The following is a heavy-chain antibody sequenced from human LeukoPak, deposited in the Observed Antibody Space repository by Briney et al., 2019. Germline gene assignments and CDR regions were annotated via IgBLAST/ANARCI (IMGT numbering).Heavy chain of an antibody. CDR3: ARVYYYDSSGYAIDY. CDR1: GFTFSSYW. CDR2: MKQDGSEK. V-gene: IGHV3-7*01. J-gene: IGHJ4*02. D-gene: IGHD3-22*01. Sequence: PGGSLRLSCAASGFTFSSYWMSWVRQAPGKGLEWVANMKQDGSEKYYVDSVKGRFTISRDNAKNSLYLQMNSLRAEDTAVYYCARVYYYDSSGYAIDYWGQGTLVTVSS.